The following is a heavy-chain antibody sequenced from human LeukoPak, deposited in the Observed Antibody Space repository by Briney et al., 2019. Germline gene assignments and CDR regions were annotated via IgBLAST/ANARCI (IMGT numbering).Heavy chain of an antibody. V-gene: IGHV3-23*01. CDR3: AKDGELWFGECFDY. CDR2: ISGSGGST. Sequence: PGRSLRLSCAASGFTFDDYAMHWVRQIPGKGLEWVSAISGSGGSTYYADSVKGRFTISRDNSKDTLYLQMNSLRAEDTAVYYCAKDGELWFGECFDYWGQGTLVTVSS. CDR1: GFTFDDYA. D-gene: IGHD3-10*01. J-gene: IGHJ4*02.